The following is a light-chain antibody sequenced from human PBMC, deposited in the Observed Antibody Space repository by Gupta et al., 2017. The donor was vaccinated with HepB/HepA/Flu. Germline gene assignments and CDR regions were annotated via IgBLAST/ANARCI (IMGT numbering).Light chain of an antibody. CDR2: SNT. J-gene: IGLJ1*01. CDR1: TSNIGAGYD. Sequence: VLTQPPSVSVAPVQRVSISCTGSTSNIGAGYDVHWYPLLPRPAPRLLLYSNTTRPSGVPARVSGSRSGAAAALTIRGLQAEDEADDWWQSYDTSMSVASVFGTGTKVTVL. V-gene: IGLV1-40*01. CDR3: QSYDTSMSVASV.